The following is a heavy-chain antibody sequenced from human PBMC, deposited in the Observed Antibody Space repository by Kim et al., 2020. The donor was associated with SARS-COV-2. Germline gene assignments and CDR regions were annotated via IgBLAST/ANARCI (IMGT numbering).Heavy chain of an antibody. J-gene: IGHJ6*02. CDR1: GFTFSSYA. CDR3: ARDGGYGDYGGPPLGNYYYYGMDV. V-gene: IGHV3-30-3*01. D-gene: IGHD4-17*01. Sequence: GGSLRLSCAASGFTFSSYAMHWVRQAPGKGLEWVAVISYDGSNKYYADSVKGRFTISRDNSKNTLYLQMNSLRAEDTAVYYCARDGGYGDYGGPPLGNYYYYGMDVWGQGTTVTVSS. CDR2: ISYDGSNK.